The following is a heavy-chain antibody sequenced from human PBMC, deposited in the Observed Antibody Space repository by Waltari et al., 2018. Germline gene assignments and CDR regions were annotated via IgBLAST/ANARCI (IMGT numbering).Heavy chain of an antibody. D-gene: IGHD3-10*01. J-gene: IGHJ3*02. Sequence: EVQLVESGGGLIQPGGSLRLSCAASGFTVSSNYMSWVRQAPGKGLEWVSVSYSGGSTYYADSVKGRFTISRDNAKNTLYLQMNSLRAEDTAVYYCAREKGSGSEKRAFDIWGQGTMVTVSS. CDR1: GFTVSSNY. V-gene: IGHV3-53*01. CDR3: AREKGSGSEKRAFDI. CDR2: SYSGGST.